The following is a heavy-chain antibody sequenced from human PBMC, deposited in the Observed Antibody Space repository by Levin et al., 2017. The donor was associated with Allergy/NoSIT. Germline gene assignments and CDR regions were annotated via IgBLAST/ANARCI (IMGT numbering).Heavy chain of an antibody. CDR2: IYYSGST. J-gene: IGHJ5*02. V-gene: IGHV4-31*03. CDR3: AREFHDYGDHKFDP. CDR1: GGSISSGSYY. Sequence: SQTLSLTCTVSGGSISSGSYYWSWIRQHPGKGLEWIGYIYYSGSTYYNPSLKSRVTISVDTSNNQFSLNLTSVTAADTAVYYCAREFHDYGDHKFDPWGQGTLVTVSS. D-gene: IGHD4-17*01.